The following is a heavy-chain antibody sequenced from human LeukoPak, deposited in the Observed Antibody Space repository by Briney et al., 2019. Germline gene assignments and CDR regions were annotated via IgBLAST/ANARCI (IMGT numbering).Heavy chain of an antibody. CDR2: IYYSGST. J-gene: IGHJ4*02. CDR3: ARWRYSSSWFLSYYFDY. D-gene: IGHD6-13*01. CDR1: GGSISSYY. Sequence: SETLSLTCTVSGGSISSYYWSWLRQPPGKGLEWIGYIYYSGSTSYNPSLKSRVTISVDTSKNQFSLKLSSVTAADTAVYYCARWRYSSSWFLSYYFDYWGQGTLVTVSS. V-gene: IGHV4-59*01.